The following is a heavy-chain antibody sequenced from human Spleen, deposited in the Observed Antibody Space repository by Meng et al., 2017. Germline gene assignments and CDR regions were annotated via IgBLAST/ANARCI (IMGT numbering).Heavy chain of an antibody. Sequence: QVQLVESGGGLVQPGGSLRLSCAASGFTFSSYGMHWVRQTPGKGLEWVALISYDGSDKYYADSVKGRFTISRDNSKNTLYLQMNSLRAEDTAVYYCARVIGWFDPWGQGTLVTVSS. V-gene: IGHV3-30*03. CDR2: ISYDGSDK. D-gene: IGHD2-21*01. CDR1: GFTFSSYG. J-gene: IGHJ5*02. CDR3: ARVIGWFDP.